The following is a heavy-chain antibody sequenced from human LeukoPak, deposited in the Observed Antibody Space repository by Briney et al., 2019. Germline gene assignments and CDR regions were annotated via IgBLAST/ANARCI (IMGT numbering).Heavy chain of an antibody. CDR2: IYYSGST. CDR3: ARYYYSNYPNWFDS. V-gene: IGHV4-39*07. J-gene: IGHJ5*01. CDR1: GGSISSSSYY. D-gene: IGHD4-11*01. Sequence: SETLSLTCTVSGGSISSSSYYWGWIRQPPGKGLEWIGSIYYSGSTYYNPSLKSRVTISVDTSKNQFSLKLSSVTAADTAVYYCARYYYSNYPNWFDSWGQGTLVTVSS.